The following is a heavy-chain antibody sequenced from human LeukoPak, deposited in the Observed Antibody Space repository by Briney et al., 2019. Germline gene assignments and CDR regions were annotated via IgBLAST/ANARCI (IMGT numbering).Heavy chain of an antibody. D-gene: IGHD2-2*01. J-gene: IGHJ5*02. CDR3: ARAELPPAAPYNWFDP. CDR2: INPNSGGT. V-gene: IGHV1-2*06. CDR1: GYTFTGYY. Sequence: ASVKVSCKASGYTFTGYYMHWVRQAPGQGLELMGRINPNSGGTNYAQKFQGRVTMTRDTSIGTAYMELSRLRSDDTAVYYCARAELPPAAPYNWFDPWGQGTLITVSS.